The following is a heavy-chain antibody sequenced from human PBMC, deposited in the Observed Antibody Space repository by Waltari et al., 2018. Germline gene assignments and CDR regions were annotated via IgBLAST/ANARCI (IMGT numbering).Heavy chain of an antibody. CDR3: ARSPYYDSSGPYFDY. Sequence: EVQLVQSGAEVKKPGESLKISRKGSGYSFTSYWIGWVRQMPGKGLEWMGIIYPDDSDTRYSPSFQGQVTISADKSISTAYLQWSSLKASDTATYYCARSPYYDSSGPYFDYWGQGTLVTVSS. CDR2: IYPDDSDT. CDR1: GYSFTSYW. J-gene: IGHJ4*02. D-gene: IGHD3-22*01. V-gene: IGHV5-51*01.